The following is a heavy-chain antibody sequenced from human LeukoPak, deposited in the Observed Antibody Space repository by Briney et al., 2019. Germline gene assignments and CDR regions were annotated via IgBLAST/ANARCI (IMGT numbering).Heavy chain of an antibody. CDR1: GFTFSSYS. CDR2: ISSSSSYI. D-gene: IGHD5-18*01. V-gene: IGHV3-21*01. J-gene: IGHJ4*02. Sequence: PGGSLRLSCAASGFTFSSYSMNWVRQAPGKGLEWVSSISSSSSYIYYADSVKGRFTISRDNAKNSLYLQMNSLRAGDTAVYYCARDPPWGYSAWDLFDYWGQGTLVTVSS. CDR3: ARDPPWGYSAWDLFDY.